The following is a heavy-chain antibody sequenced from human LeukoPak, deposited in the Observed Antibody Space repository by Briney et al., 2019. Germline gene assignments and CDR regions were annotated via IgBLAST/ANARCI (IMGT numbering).Heavy chain of an antibody. CDR2: IYYRSKWYN. V-gene: IGHV6-1*01. CDR1: GDSISSNRAA. D-gene: IGHD5-18*01. CDR3: ARGYGYTYGSYYFDY. J-gene: IGHJ4*02. Sequence: QSLSLTCAISGDSISSNRAAWNWIRQSPSRCLEWLGRIYYRSKWYNDYAESVKSRITVNPDISKNQFSLQLNSVTPEDTAVYFCARGYGYTYGSYYFDYWGQGTLVTVSS.